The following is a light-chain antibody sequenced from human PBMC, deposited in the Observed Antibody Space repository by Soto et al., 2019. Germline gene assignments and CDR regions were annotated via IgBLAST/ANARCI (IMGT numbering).Light chain of an antibody. CDR1: QDIYHY. V-gene: IGKV1-16*02. CDR2: GAT. CDR3: QQYKSYPLT. Sequence: DIQMTQSPSSLSASVGDRVTITCRASQDIYHYLAWFQQKPGKAPKSLIYGATSLQSGVPSKFSGSGSGTDFTLTISSLQPEDFAIYYCQQYKSYPLTFSGGTKVEIK. J-gene: IGKJ4*01.